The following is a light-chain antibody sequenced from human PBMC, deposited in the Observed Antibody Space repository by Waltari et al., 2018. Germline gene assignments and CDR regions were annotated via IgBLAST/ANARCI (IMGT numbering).Light chain of an antibody. CDR3: QHRNHWPPLFT. CDR2: DGS. V-gene: IGKV3-11*01. Sequence: VLTQSPATLSLSPGERATLSCRASQSVSGYFAWYPQKPGQAPRLLIYDGSNRATGIPPRFSGSGSGTDCTLTISSLEPEDFAVYYCQHRNHWPPLFTFGPGTKVVF. CDR1: QSVSGY. J-gene: IGKJ3*01.